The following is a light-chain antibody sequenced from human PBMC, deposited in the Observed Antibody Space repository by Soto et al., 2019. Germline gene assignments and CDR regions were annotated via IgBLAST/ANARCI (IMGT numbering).Light chain of an antibody. CDR2: GAS. Sequence: DIQLTQSPSFLSASVGDRVTITCRASQGISSYLAWYQQKPGKAPKLLIYGASTLESGVPSSFSGSGSGTEFTLTISSLQPEDFATYYCQELNSYPWTFGQGTKVEIK. J-gene: IGKJ1*01. V-gene: IGKV1-9*01. CDR3: QELNSYPWT. CDR1: QGISSY.